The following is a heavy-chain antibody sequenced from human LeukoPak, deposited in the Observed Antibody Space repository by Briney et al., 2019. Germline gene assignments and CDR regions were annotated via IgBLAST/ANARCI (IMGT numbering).Heavy chain of an antibody. D-gene: IGHD6-19*01. Sequence: ASVKVSCKASGYTFTSYDINWVRQATGQGLEWMGWMNPNSGNTGYAQKLQGRVTMTTDTSTSTAYMELRSLRSDDTAAYYCARDISSGWFAAAFDIWGQGTMATVSS. CDR2: MNPNSGNT. J-gene: IGHJ3*02. CDR3: ARDISSGWFAAAFDI. V-gene: IGHV1-8*01. CDR1: GYTFTSYD.